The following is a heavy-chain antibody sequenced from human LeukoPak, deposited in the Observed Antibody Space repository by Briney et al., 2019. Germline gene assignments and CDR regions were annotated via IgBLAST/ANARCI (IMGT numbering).Heavy chain of an antibody. D-gene: IGHD3-16*01. Sequence: GGSLRLSCAASGFTFSSYGMHWVRQAPGKGLEWVAVISYDGSNKYYADSVKGRFTISRDNSKNTLYLQMNSLRAEDTALYYCAKGGLDYYYGMDVWGQGTTVTVFS. J-gene: IGHJ6*02. CDR2: ISYDGSNK. V-gene: IGHV3-30*18. CDR1: GFTFSSYG. CDR3: AKGGLDYYYGMDV.